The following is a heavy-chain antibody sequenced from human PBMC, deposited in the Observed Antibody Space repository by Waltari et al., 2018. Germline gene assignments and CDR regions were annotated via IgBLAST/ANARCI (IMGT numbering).Heavy chain of an antibody. CDR1: GFNFSCYS. Sequence: EVQLVESGGGLVKPGGSLRLSCPASGFNFSCYSMNWVRQAPGKGLEWVSSISRSSSYIYYADSVKGRFTISRDNAKNSLYLQMNSLRAEDTAVYYCARDTYSSSSFDYWGQGTLVTVSS. CDR2: ISRSSSYI. D-gene: IGHD6-6*01. V-gene: IGHV3-21*01. CDR3: ARDTYSSSSFDY. J-gene: IGHJ4*02.